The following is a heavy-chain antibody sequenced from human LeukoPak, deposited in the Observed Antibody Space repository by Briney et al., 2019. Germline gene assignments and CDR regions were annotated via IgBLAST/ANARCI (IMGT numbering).Heavy chain of an antibody. Sequence: GGSLRLSCAASGFTFSSYAMSWVRQAPGKGLKWVSTINDNGDGTYYADSVKGRFTISRDNAKNTLYLQMNSLRAEDTAVYYCLTILEATIDAFDIWGQGTMVTVSS. CDR2: INDNGDGT. CDR3: LTILEATIDAFDI. D-gene: IGHD1-26*01. CDR1: GFTFSSYA. J-gene: IGHJ3*02. V-gene: IGHV3-23*01.